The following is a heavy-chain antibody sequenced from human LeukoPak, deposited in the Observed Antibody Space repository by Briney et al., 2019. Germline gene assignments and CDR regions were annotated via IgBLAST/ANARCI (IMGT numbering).Heavy chain of an antibody. J-gene: IGHJ5*02. CDR2: IHPSGGSA. CDR1: GYTFTSYF. Sequence: GAAVKVSCKASGYTFTSYFMHWVRQAPGQGLEWMGIIHPSGGSASYAQNFQGRVTMTRDTSTSTVYMELSGLRSEDTAVYYCARDASCSGGNCYAWFDPWGQGTLVTVSS. CDR3: ARDASCSGGNCYAWFDP. D-gene: IGHD2-15*01. V-gene: IGHV1-46*01.